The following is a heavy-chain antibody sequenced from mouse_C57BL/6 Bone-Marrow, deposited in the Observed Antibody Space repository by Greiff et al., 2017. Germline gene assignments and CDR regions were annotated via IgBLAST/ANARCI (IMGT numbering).Heavy chain of an antibody. CDR1: GFNFKDDY. V-gene: IGHV14-4*01. Sequence: VQLQQSGAELVRPGASVKLSCTASGFNFKDDYMHWVKQRPEQGLEWIGWIDPANGDTEYASKFQGKATITADTSSNTAYLQLSSLTSEDTAVYYCYYGNPYYFDDWGQGTTLTVAS. D-gene: IGHD2-1*01. CDR2: IDPANGDT. J-gene: IGHJ2*01. CDR3: YYGNPYYFDD.